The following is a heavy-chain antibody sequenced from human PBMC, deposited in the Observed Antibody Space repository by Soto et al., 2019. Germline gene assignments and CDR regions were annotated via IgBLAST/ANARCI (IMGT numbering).Heavy chain of an antibody. CDR1: GYTLTSYG. CDR2: ISAYSGRT. Sequence: SVQVSCKTSGYTLTSYGISWVRQAPGQRLEWMGWISAYSGRTNYAQKLQGRLTMTTDTSTSTAYMELRSLRSYDTALYYCARDHSGDFWSGYSNYYFDYWGQGSLVRVSS. CDR3: ARDHSGDFWSGYSNYYFDY. V-gene: IGHV1-18*01. D-gene: IGHD3-3*01. J-gene: IGHJ4*02.